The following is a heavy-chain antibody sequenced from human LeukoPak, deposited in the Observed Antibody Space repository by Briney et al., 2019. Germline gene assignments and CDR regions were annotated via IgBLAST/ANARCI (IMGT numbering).Heavy chain of an antibody. CDR1: GASINGYF. D-gene: IGHD1-26*01. Sequence: PSETLSLTCSVSGASINGYFWNWVRQTSEKGLEWIGYVSHTGATTSNPTLKSRVSITIDTSKSQISLTMTSVTAADSALYYCARDRRGSFYTFDLWGPGTIVSVS. V-gene: IGHV4-59*01. CDR3: ARDRRGSFYTFDL. CDR2: VSHTGAT. J-gene: IGHJ3*01.